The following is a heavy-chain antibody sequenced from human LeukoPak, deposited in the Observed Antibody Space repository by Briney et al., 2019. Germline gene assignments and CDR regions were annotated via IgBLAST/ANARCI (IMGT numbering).Heavy chain of an antibody. CDR2: IIPIFGTA. CDR3: ATAMTAMVTYYFDY. D-gene: IGHD5-18*01. Sequence: GASVKVSCKASGGTFSSYAISWVRQAPGQGLEWMGGIIPIFGTANYAQKFQGRVTITADKSTSTAYMELSSLRSEDTAVYYCATAMTAMVTYYFDYWGQGTLVTVSS. J-gene: IGHJ4*02. V-gene: IGHV1-69*06. CDR1: GGTFSSYA.